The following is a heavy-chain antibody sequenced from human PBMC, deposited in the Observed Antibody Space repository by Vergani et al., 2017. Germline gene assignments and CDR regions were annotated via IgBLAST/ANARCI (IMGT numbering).Heavy chain of an antibody. D-gene: IGHD3-16*01. V-gene: IGHV3-30*02. CDR3: AKHFRGWGSDY. J-gene: IGHJ4*02. CDR2: IQFDGSNQ. Sequence: QVQLVESGGGVVQRGGSLRLSCATSGFTLSNYDMQWIRQGPGKGLEFVAFIQFDGSNQYYADSVKGRFTLSRVFSKNTLYLQMNSLRTDDTATYYCAKHFRGWGSDYWGQGTQVIVSS. CDR1: GFTLSNYD.